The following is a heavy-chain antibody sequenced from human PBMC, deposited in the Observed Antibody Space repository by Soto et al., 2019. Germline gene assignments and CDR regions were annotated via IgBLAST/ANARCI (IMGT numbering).Heavy chain of an antibody. CDR1: GGSISSYY. CDR2: IYTSGST. Sequence: SETLSLTCTVSGGSISSYYWSWIRQPAGKGLEWIGRIYTSGSTNYNPSLKSRVTMSVDTSKNQFSLKLSSVTAADTAVYYCARGDYDFWSGYSYNWFDPWGQGTLVTVSS. D-gene: IGHD3-3*01. V-gene: IGHV4-4*07. J-gene: IGHJ5*02. CDR3: ARGDYDFWSGYSYNWFDP.